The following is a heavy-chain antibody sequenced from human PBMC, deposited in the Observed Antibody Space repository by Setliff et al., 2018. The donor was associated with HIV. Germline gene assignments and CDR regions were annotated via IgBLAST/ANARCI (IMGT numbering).Heavy chain of an antibody. CDR2: MNPNSGNT. CDR1: GYTFTSYD. Sequence: ASVKVSCKASGYTFTSYDINWVRQATGQGLEWMGWMNPNSGNTGYAQKFQGRVTMTRNTSISTAYMELSSLRSEDTAVYCCASPHSGSYYGEDAFDIWGQGTMVTVSS. CDR3: ASPHSGSYYGEDAFDI. D-gene: IGHD1-26*01. V-gene: IGHV1-8*02. J-gene: IGHJ3*02.